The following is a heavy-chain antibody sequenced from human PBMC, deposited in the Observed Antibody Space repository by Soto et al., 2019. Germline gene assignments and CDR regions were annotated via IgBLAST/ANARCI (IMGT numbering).Heavy chain of an antibody. CDR1: GFTFNDFY. CDR3: AKARGDLEVVGGVFR. Sequence: QVQLVESGGGLVKPGGSLRLSCAASGFTFNDFYLSWIRQAPGKGLEWVSYISSDGTTIDYADSVKGRFTISRDNAKNSFSLKRNRWRPEDTAVYSCAKARGDLEVVGGVFRGGQGPLVTVSS. J-gene: IGHJ4*02. V-gene: IGHV3-11*01. D-gene: IGHD2-15*01. CDR2: ISSDGTTI.